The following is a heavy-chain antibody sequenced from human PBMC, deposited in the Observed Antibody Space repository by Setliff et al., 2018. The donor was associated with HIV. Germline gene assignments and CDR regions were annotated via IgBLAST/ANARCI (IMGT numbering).Heavy chain of an antibody. CDR2: IYSGGST. J-gene: IGHJ4*02. D-gene: IGHD3-3*01. CDR3: VKDVVKFWSGSGALDF. CDR1: EVIVSNNY. Sequence: PGGSLRLSCAVSEVIVSNNYMSWVRQAPGKGLEWVSVIYSGGSTDHADSVKGRFNILRDDSKKTVDLQMNSLRADDTAVYYCVKDVVKFWSGSGALDFWGSGTLVTVSS. V-gene: IGHV3-53*01.